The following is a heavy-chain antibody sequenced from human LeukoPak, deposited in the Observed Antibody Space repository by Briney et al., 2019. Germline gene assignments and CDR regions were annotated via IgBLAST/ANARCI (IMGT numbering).Heavy chain of an antibody. CDR2: SSPNSGGT. CDR1: GYTFTGYY. CDR3: AREITMIRGHNPYDY. J-gene: IGHJ4*02. D-gene: IGHD3-10*01. Sequence: ASVKVSCKASGYTFTGYYIHWVRQAPGQGLDWRGWSSPNSGGTIHAQKFQGRVTMTRDTSISTAYVELSSLRSDDTALYYCAREITMIRGHNPYDYWGQGTLVTVSS. V-gene: IGHV1-2*02.